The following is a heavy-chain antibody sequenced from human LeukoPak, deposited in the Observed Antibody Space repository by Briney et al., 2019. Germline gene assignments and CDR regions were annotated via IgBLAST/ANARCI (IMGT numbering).Heavy chain of an antibody. CDR2: ISAYNGNT. V-gene: IGHV1-18*04. Sequence: ASVKVSRKASGSTFTSYGISWVRLAPAQGLEWMGWISAYNGNTNYAQKLHGRVTMTTDISTSTAYMELRCLRSDDTAVYYCARSGLYSSSWYGWFDPWGQGTLVTVSS. CDR1: GSTFTSYG. J-gene: IGHJ5*02. CDR3: ARSGLYSSSWYGWFDP. D-gene: IGHD6-13*01.